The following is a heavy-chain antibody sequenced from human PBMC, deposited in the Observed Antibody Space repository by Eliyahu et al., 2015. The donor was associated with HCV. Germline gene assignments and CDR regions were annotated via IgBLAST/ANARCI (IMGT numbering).Heavy chain of an antibody. Sequence: EVQLLESGGGLVQPGGSLRLSCAPSGFSFSTYAMSWVRQAPGKGLGWVSAISGSGANTYYADSVKGRFTISRDNSKNTLFLQMNSLRVEDTAVYYCAKERVSKGYFDYWGQGTLVTVSS. CDR3: AKERVSKGYFDY. J-gene: IGHJ4*02. CDR1: GFSFSTYA. V-gene: IGHV3-23*01. CDR2: ISGSGANT. D-gene: IGHD6-13*01.